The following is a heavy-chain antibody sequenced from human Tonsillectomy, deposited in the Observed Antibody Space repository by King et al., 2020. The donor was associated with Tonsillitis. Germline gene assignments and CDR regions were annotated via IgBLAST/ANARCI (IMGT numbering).Heavy chain of an antibody. Sequence: VQLVESGGGLVQPGGSLRLSCEASGFTVSGNYMTWVRQAPGKGLEWVSVIYSDGSTYYADSVRGRFTISRHNSKNTLYLQMNSLRVEDTAVYYCAMISRSSSHYYYYAMDVWGQGTTVTVSS. D-gene: IGHD6-6*01. V-gene: IGHV3-53*04. CDR1: GFTVSGNY. CDR2: IYSDGST. CDR3: AMISRSSSHYYYYAMDV. J-gene: IGHJ6*02.